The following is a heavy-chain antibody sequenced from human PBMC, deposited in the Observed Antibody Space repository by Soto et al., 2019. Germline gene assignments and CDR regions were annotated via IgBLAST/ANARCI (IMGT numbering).Heavy chain of an antibody. CDR3: ARSLRFLEWSPTPYYYYYGMDV. J-gene: IGHJ6*02. CDR2: IYYSGST. V-gene: IGHV4-59*01. D-gene: IGHD3-3*01. Sequence: SETLSLTCTVSGGSISSYYWSWIRQPPGKELEWIGYIYYSGSTNYNPSLKSRITISVDTSKNQFSLKLSSVTAADTAVYYCARSLRFLEWSPTPYYYYYGMDVWGQGTTVTVSS. CDR1: GGSISSYY.